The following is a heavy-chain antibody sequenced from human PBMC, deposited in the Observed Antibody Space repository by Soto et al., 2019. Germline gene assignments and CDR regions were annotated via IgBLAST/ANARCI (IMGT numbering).Heavy chain of an antibody. CDR1: GGTFSTYT. V-gene: IGHV1-69*06. CDR3: GRVPRYSFPTSDSLDQ. Sequence: QVHLVQSGTEVRKPGSSVTVSCKVSGGTFSTYTISWVRQAPGQGRQWMGGITPILPETTYAQNFQGRVFITADISATTAYMELSDLTSEDTAMYYCGRVPRYSFPTSDSLDQWGQGTRVTVSS. J-gene: IGHJ4*02. D-gene: IGHD5-18*01. CDR2: ITPILPET.